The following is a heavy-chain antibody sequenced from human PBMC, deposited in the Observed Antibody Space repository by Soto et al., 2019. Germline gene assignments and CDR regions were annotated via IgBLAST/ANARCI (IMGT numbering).Heavy chain of an antibody. V-gene: IGHV5-51*01. D-gene: IGHD5-18*01. CDR2: IYPGDSDT. Sequence: GESLKISCKGSGYRFTNYWIGWVRQMPGKGLEWMGIIYPGDSDTTHSASFQGQVTISADKSISTAYLQWSSLKASDTAMYYCVRRSGYSYGYYFDYWGQGSLVTVSS. J-gene: IGHJ4*02. CDR1: GYRFTNYW. CDR3: VRRSGYSYGYYFDY.